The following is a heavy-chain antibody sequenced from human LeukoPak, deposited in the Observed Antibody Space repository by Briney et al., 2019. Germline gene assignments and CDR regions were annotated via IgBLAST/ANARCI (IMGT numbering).Heavy chain of an antibody. CDR2: ISGSGGST. CDR1: GFTFSSYA. CDR3: AKDITMRSKYGDYGPSFDY. Sequence: GGSLRLSCAASGFTFSSYAMSWVRQAPGKGLEWVSAISGSGGSTYYADSVKGRFTISRDNSKNTLYLQMNSLRAEDTALYYCAKDITMRSKYGDYGPSFDYWGQGTLVTVSS. D-gene: IGHD4-17*01. J-gene: IGHJ4*02. V-gene: IGHV3-23*01.